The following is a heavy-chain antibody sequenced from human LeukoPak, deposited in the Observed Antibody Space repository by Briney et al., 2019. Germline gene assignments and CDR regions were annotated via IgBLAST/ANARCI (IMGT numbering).Heavy chain of an antibody. CDR2: INWNGGRT. V-gene: IGHV3-20*04. D-gene: IGHD6-19*01. CDR1: GLTFDEYG. CDR3: ARDLVAGTTTGAFDI. Sequence: GGSLRLSCAPAGLTFDEYGMSCVSHAAGEGMGWVSGINWNGGRTGYADSMKDRFTISRDNTKNSLYLQMNSLRAEDTALYYCARDLVAGTTTGAFDIWGQGTMVTGSS. J-gene: IGHJ3*02.